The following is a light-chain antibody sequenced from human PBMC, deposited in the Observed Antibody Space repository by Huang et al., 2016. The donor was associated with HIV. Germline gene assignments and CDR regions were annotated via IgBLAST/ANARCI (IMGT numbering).Light chain of an antibody. CDR2: WAS. V-gene: IGKV4-1*01. Sequence: DIVMTQSPESLAVSLGERATINCKSSQSILYNSSNKNYLTWYQQKPGQPPKLLLYWASTRESGVPDRFSGSGSGTDFTLTISSLQAEDGAVYYCQQYYSAPLTFGQGTKLEIK. CDR1: QSILYNSSNKNY. CDR3: QQYYSAPLT. J-gene: IGKJ2*01.